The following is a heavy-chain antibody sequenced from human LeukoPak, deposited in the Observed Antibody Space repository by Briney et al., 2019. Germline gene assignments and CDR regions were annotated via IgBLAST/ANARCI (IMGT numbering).Heavy chain of an antibody. CDR3: AKGIYSSGWSYFDY. Sequence: GGSLRLSCAASGFSFNNFLMTWVRQAPGKGLEWVSSIDGSGATVYADSVKGRFTISRDNSKNTLYLQMNSLRAEDTAVYYCAKGIYSSGWSYFDYWGHGTLVTVSS. V-gene: IGHV3-23*01. J-gene: IGHJ4*01. CDR2: IDGSGAT. CDR1: GFSFNNFL. D-gene: IGHD6-19*01.